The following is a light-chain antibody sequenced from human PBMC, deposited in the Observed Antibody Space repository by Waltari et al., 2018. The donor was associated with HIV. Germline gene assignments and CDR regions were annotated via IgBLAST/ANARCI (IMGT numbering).Light chain of an antibody. Sequence: QSALTQPASVSGSPGQSIPIPCTGTSSDSGGYNYVSWYQQHPGKPPNVIIYDVINRPSGISDRFSGSKSGSTASLTISGLQAEDEADYYCASYTARSIPWVFGGGTKLTVV. CDR1: SSDSGGYNY. CDR3: ASYTARSIPWV. J-gene: IGLJ3*02. V-gene: IGLV2-14*03. CDR2: DVI.